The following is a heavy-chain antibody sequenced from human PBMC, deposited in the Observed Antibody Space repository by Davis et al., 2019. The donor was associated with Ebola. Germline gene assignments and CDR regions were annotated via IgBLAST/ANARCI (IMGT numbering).Heavy chain of an antibody. J-gene: IGHJ5*02. CDR2: MNPNSGNT. Sequence: ASVKVSCKASGYSFSSYDINWVRQATGQGLEWMGWMNPNSGNTGDAQKFQGRVTMTRNTSISTAYMELSSLRSEDTDVYYCARWPSAAARDWFDPWGQGTLVTVSS. CDR1: GYSFSSYD. CDR3: ARWPSAAARDWFDP. V-gene: IGHV1-8*01. D-gene: IGHD6-13*01.